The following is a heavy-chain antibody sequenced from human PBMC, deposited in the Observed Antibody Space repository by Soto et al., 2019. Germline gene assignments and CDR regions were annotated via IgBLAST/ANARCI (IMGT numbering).Heavy chain of an antibody. CDR2: ISAYNGDT. CDR3: AISTGRPNPDYYMDV. J-gene: IGHJ6*03. Sequence: ASVKVSCKASGYTFTNYGITWVRQAPGQGLEWMGWISAYNGDTHYTQRLQGRVTMTTDTSTSTAYMELRGLRSDDTAVYYCAISTGRPNPDYYMDVWGKGTTVTVSS. CDR1: GYTFTNYG. V-gene: IGHV1-18*01.